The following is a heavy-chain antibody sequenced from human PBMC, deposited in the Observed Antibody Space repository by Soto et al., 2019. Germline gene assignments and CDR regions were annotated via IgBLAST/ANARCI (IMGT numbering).Heavy chain of an antibody. Sequence: EVQLVESGGGLVQPGGSLRLSCEASRGAFGDYWMHWVRHAPGKGLVWVSRINRDANDIIYADSVQVRFTASRDNAKNMVFLQMNSLRVEETAVYYCARDVPNNWFDSWGQGTLVTVSS. D-gene: IGHD3-10*02. CDR3: ARDVPNNWFDS. J-gene: IGHJ5*01. CDR2: INRDANDI. V-gene: IGHV3-74*01. CDR1: RGAFGDYW.